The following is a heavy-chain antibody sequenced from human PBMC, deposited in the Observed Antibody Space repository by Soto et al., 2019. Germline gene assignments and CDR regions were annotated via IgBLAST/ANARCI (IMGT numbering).Heavy chain of an antibody. CDR1: GFSLSTRAVG. J-gene: IGHJ6*02. Sequence: SGPTLVNPTQTLTLTCTFSGFSLSTRAVGVGWIRQPPGKALEWLALIYWNDDQRYSPSLKNRLTITKDTSKNQVVLTMTNMDPVDTAMYYCPRRHLTYFDSSGYRHYYYHGMDVWGQGTTVTVS. CDR3: PRRHLTYFDSSGYRHYYYHGMDV. CDR2: IYWNDDQ. V-gene: IGHV2-5*01. D-gene: IGHD3-22*01.